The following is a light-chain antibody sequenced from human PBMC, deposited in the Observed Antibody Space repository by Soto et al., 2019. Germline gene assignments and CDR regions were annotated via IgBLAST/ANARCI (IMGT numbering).Light chain of an antibody. CDR3: CSYAGRYTL. Sequence: QSALTQPRSVSGSPGQSVTISCTGTSSDVGVYNYVSWYQQHPGKAPKLMIYGVSKRPSGVPDRFSGSKSGNTASLTISGLQAEDEADYYCCSYAGRYTLFGGGTKLTVL. CDR2: GVS. J-gene: IGLJ2*01. CDR1: SSDVGVYNY. V-gene: IGLV2-11*01.